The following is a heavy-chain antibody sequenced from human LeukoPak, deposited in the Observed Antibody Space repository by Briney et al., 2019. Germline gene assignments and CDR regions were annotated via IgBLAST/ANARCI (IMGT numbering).Heavy chain of an antibody. D-gene: IGHD3-3*01. CDR1: GGSFSGYY. J-gene: IGHJ6*02. V-gene: IGHV4-34*01. Sequence: SETLSLTCAVYGGSFSGYYWSWIRQPPGKGLEWIGEINHSGSTNYNPSLKSRVTISVDTSKNQFSLKLSSVTAADTAVYYCARGRVNYYYYYGMDVWGQGTTVTVSS. CDR3: ARGRVNYYYYYGMDV. CDR2: INHSGST.